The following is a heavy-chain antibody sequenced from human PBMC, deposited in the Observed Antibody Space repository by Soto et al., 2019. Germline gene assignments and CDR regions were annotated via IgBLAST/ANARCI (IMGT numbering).Heavy chain of an antibody. J-gene: IGHJ3*02. CDR3: ARGASFFVYIGGISPNPYDAFDI. D-gene: IGHD3-16*01. CDR2: INPNSGGT. Sequence: ASVKVSCKASGYTFTGYYMHWVRQAPGQGLEWMGWINPNSGGTNYAQKFQGWVTMTRDTSISTAYMELSRLRSDDTAVYYCARGASFFVYIGGISPNPYDAFDIWGKGKMVT. CDR1: GYTFTGYY. V-gene: IGHV1-2*04.